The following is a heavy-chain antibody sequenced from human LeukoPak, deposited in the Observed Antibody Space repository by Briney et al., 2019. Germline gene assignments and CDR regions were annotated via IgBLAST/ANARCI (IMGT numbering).Heavy chain of an antibody. V-gene: IGHV3-33*01. Sequence: PGGSLRLSCAASGFTFSSYGMHWVRQAPGKGLEWVAVIWYDGSNKYYADSVKGRFTISRDNSKNTLYLQMNSLRAEDTAVYYCAREIAVAAHGENKLFDYWGQGTLVTVSS. CDR2: IWYDGSNK. CDR1: GFTFSSYG. J-gene: IGHJ4*02. CDR3: AREIAVAAHGENKLFDY. D-gene: IGHD6-19*01.